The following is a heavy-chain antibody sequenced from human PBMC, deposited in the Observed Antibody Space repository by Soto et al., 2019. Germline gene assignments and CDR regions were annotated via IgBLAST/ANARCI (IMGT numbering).Heavy chain of an antibody. CDR3: GRTSYSDSSGYYGMDV. J-gene: IGHJ6*02. V-gene: IGHV4-59*08. D-gene: IGHD3-22*01. CDR2: IYYSGST. CDR1: GGSISSYY. Sequence: PSETLSLTCTVSGGSISSYYWSWIRQPPGKGLEWIGYIYYSGSTNYNPSLKSRVTISVDTSKNQFSLKLSSVTAADTAVYYCGRTSYSDSSGYYGMDVWGQGTTVTVSS.